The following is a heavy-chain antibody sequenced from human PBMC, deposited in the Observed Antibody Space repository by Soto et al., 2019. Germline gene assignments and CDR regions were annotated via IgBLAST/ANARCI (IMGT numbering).Heavy chain of an antibody. D-gene: IGHD6-19*01. Sequence: QVQLQESGPGLVKPSETLSLTCTVSGGSVSSGSYYWSWIRQPPGKGLEWIGYIYYSGSTNYNPSLKSRVTISVDTSKNQFSLKLSSVTAPDTAVYHCARESGIAVAGTHNWFDPWGQGTLVTVSS. CDR1: GGSVSSGSYY. V-gene: IGHV4-61*01. J-gene: IGHJ5*02. CDR2: IYYSGST. CDR3: ARESGIAVAGTHNWFDP.